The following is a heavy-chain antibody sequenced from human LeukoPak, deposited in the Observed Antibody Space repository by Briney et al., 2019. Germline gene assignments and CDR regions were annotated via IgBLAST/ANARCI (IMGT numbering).Heavy chain of an antibody. Sequence: SETLSLTCAVSGGSISSGGYSWSWIRQPPGTGLEWIGYIYHSGSIYYNPSLKSRVTISVDRSKNQFSLKLSSVTAADTAVYYCASRKVDYYYGMDVWGKGTTVTVSS. CDR1: GGSISSGGYS. J-gene: IGHJ6*04. CDR2: IYHSGSI. D-gene: IGHD2-15*01. V-gene: IGHV4-30-2*01. CDR3: ASRKVDYYYGMDV.